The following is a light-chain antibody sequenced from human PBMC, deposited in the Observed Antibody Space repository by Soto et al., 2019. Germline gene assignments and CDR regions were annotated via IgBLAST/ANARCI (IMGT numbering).Light chain of an antibody. CDR2: EVN. CDR1: ISDIGAYDY. J-gene: IGLJ2*01. V-gene: IGLV2-8*01. CDR3: NSYAGSDHFVV. Sequence: QSALTQPPSASGSLGQSVTISCTGTISDIGAYDYVSWYQQHPGKVPKLIIYEVNKRPSGVPDRFSGSKSGNTASLTVSGLQADDEADYYCNSYAGSDHFVVFGGGTKLTVL.